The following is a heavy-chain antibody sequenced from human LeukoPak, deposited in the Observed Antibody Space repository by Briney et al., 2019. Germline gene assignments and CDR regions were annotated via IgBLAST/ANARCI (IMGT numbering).Heavy chain of an antibody. J-gene: IGHJ4*02. CDR2: ISGSGGST. Sequence: PGGSLRLSCSASGFSISDYYMSWIRQAPGKGLEWVSAISGSGGSTYYADSVKGRFTISRDNSKNTLYLQMNSLRAEDTAVYYCAKDIAAAGNGEDYWGQETLVTVSS. CDR1: GFSISDYY. CDR3: AKDIAAAGNGEDY. D-gene: IGHD6-13*01. V-gene: IGHV3-23*01.